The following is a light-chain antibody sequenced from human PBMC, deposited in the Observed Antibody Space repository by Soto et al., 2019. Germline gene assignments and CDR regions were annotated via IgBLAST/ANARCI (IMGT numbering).Light chain of an antibody. V-gene: IGKV1-33*01. Sequence: DIQMTQSPSSLSASVGDRGNITCQESHDITSFLNWYQHKPVRAPKLLIYDASILEAGGPTRISGSGSGTHFTFTISILQPEYVATYYCQHCDYLRIFGPGTKVDFK. CDR2: DAS. J-gene: IGKJ3*01. CDR3: QHCDYLRI. CDR1: HDITSF.